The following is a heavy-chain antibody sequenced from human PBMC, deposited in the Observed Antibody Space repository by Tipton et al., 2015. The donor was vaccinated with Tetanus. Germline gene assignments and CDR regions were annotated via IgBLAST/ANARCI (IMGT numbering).Heavy chain of an antibody. Sequence: LSLTCAGSGFTFSNLPMSWVRQGPGKGLEWVSSISGSGGSIFYADSVKGRFTVSRDNSKNTLFLQMNSLRAEDTAVYYCARESRSRVVGQWGQGALVTVSS. D-gene: IGHD2-21*01. CDR3: ARESRSRVVGQ. CDR2: ISGSGGSI. CDR1: GFTFSNLP. J-gene: IGHJ4*02. V-gene: IGHV3-23*01.